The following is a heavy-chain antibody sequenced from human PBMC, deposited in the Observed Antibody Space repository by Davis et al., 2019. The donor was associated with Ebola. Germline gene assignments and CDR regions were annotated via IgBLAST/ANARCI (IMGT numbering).Heavy chain of an antibody. Sequence: MPSETLSLTCTVSGGSISSYYWSWIRQPPGKGLEWIGYIYYSGSTNYNPSFKSRVIVSEDASKNQFSLKLTSLTAADTAVYYCARVKTGPHGYFDYWGQGILVTVSS. CDR2: IYYSGST. V-gene: IGHV4-59*12. CDR1: GGSISSYY. J-gene: IGHJ4*02. CDR3: ARVKTGPHGYFDY.